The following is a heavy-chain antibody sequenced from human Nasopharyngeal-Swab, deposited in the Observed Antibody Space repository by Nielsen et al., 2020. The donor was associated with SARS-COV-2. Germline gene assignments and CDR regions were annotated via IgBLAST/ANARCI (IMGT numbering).Heavy chain of an antibody. Sequence: GESLKISCAASGFSFSTYCMKWVRQAPGKGLEWVANIKQDGSEKYYVDSVKGRFTVSRDNPKNLLYLQVNSLRAEDTAVYYCARQGVFVPAYFHQYYMDVWGKGTTVTVSS. J-gene: IGHJ6*03. CDR3: ARQGVFVPAYFHQYYMDV. CDR1: GFSFSTYC. D-gene: IGHD3-16*02. V-gene: IGHV3-7*03. CDR2: IKQDGSEK.